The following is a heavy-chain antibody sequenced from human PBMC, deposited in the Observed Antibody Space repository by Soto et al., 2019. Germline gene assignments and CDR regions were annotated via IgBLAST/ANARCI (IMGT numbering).Heavy chain of an antibody. CDR2: IYHSGST. D-gene: IGHD3-10*01. CDR3: ARTIYGSGSYYSSP. CDR1: GGSISSGGYS. J-gene: IGHJ5*02. V-gene: IGHV4-30-2*02. Sequence: TLSLTCAVSGGSISSGGYSWSWIRQPPGKGLEWIGYIYHSGSTYYNPSLKSRVTISVDRSKNQFSLKLSSVTAADTAVYYCARTIYGSGSYYSSPWGQGALVTVSS.